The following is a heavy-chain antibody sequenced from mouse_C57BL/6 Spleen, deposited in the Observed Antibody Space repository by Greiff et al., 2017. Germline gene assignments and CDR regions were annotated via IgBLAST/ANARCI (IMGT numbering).Heavy chain of an antibody. CDR3: TTFNWDENY. J-gene: IGHJ2*01. D-gene: IGHD4-1*01. CDR1: GFNIKDDY. CDR2: IDPENGDT. Sequence: VQLQQSGAELVRPGASVKLSCTASGFNIKDDYMHWVKQRPEQGLEWIGWIDPENGDTEYASKFQGKATITADTSSNTAYLQLSSLTSEDTAVYYCTTFNWDENYWGQGTTLTVAS. V-gene: IGHV14-4*01.